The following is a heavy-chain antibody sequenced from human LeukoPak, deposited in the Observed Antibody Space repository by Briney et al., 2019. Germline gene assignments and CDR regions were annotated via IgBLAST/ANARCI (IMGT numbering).Heavy chain of an antibody. D-gene: IGHD3-10*01. CDR2: ISYDGSNK. Sequence: PGGSLRLSCAASGFTFSSYGMHWVRQAPGKGLEWVAVISYDGSNKYYADSVKGRFTISRDNSKNTLYLQMNSLRAEDTAVYYCAKATMVRGVMDYWGQGTLVTVSS. J-gene: IGHJ4*02. CDR3: AKATMVRGVMDY. CDR1: GFTFSSYG. V-gene: IGHV3-30*18.